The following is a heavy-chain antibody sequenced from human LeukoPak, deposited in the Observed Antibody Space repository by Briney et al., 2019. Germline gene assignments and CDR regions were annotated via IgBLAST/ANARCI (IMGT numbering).Heavy chain of an antibody. CDR3: ARGGRGWLQLAY. J-gene: IGHJ4*02. V-gene: IGHV4-34*01. D-gene: IGHD5-24*01. Sequence: SETLSLTCAVYGGSFSGYYWSWIRQPPGKGLEWIGEINHSGSTNYNPSLKSRVTISVDTSKNQFSLKLSSVTAADTAVYYCARGGRGWLQLAYWGQGTLVTVSS. CDR1: GGSFSGYY. CDR2: INHSGST.